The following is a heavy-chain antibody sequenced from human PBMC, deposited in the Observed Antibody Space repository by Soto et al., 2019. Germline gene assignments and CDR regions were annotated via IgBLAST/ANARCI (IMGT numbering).Heavy chain of an antibody. J-gene: IGHJ6*02. D-gene: IGHD2-2*01. CDR1: GGTFGSYA. V-gene: IGHV1-69*01. CDR3: ARSQGSSTSLEIYYYYYYGMDV. CDR2: IIPIPGTA. Sequence: QVQLVQSGAEVKKPGSSVKVSCKASGGTFGSYAISWVRQAPGQGLAWMGGIIPIPGTANYAQKFQGRGTIAADEPTSTAYMELSSLRSEDTAVYYCARSQGSSTSLEIYYYYYYGMDVWGQGTTVTVSS.